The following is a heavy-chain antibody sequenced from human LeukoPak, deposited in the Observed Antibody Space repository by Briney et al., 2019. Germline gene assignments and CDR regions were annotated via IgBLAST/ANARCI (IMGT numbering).Heavy chain of an antibody. J-gene: IGHJ4*02. CDR3: ARGKIVSSSWYDY. Sequence: SETLSLTCAVYGGSFSGYYWRWIRQPPGKGLEWIGEINHSGSTNYNPSLKSRVTISVDTSKNQFSLKLSSVTAADTAVYYCARGKIVSSSWYDYWGQGTLVTVSS. CDR1: GGSFSGYY. CDR2: INHSGST. V-gene: IGHV4-34*01. D-gene: IGHD6-13*01.